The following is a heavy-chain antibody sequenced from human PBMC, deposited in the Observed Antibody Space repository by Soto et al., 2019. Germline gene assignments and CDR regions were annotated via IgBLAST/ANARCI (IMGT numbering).Heavy chain of an antibody. CDR2: IYYSGNT. CDR3: ARNATFGVVKGLDY. D-gene: IGHD3-3*01. J-gene: IGHJ4*02. CDR1: GDSISSSNYY. V-gene: IGHV4-39*07. Sequence: SETLSLTCTVSGDSISSSNYYWGWIRQPPGKGLEWIGSIYYSGNTFHNPSLKSRMSISLDTSKNQFSLKLSSVTAADTGVYYCARNATFGVVKGLDYWGQGTLVTVSS.